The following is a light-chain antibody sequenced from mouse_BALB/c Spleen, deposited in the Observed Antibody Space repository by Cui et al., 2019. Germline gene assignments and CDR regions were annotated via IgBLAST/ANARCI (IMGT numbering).Light chain of an antibody. J-gene: IGKJ1*01. CDR2: WAS. Sequence: DIVMTQSHKFMSTLVGDRVSITCKASQDVSTAVAWYQQKPGQSPKLLIYWASTRRTGVPDRFTGSGSGTDYTLTISSVQAEDLALYYCQQHYSTPWTFGGGTKLEIK. V-gene: IGKV6-25*01. CDR3: QQHYSTPWT. CDR1: QDVSTA.